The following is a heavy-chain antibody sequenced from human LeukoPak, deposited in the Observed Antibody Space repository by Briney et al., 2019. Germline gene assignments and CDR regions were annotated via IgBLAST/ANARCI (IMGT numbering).Heavy chain of an antibody. D-gene: IGHD3-22*01. CDR3: ARSFSPNYYDLLDY. Sequence: SETLSLTCTVSGGSITAYYWSWIRQPPGKGLEWIGYIYYTVSTNYNPSLTSRVTISLGTSKNHFSLRLNSVTAADTAMYYCARSFSPNYYDLLDYWGQGTLVTVSS. V-gene: IGHV4-59*01. CDR2: IYYTVST. CDR1: GGSITAYY. J-gene: IGHJ4*02.